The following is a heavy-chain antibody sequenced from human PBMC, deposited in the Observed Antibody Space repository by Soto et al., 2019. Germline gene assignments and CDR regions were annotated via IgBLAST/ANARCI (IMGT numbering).Heavy chain of an antibody. CDR1: GFTFSSYG. Sequence: GGSLRLSCAASGFTFSSYGMHWVRQAPGKGLEWVAVIWYDGSNKYYADSVKGRFTISRDNSKNTLYLQMNSLRAEDTAVYYCARDLNWGPPIVSYFDYWGQGTLVTVSS. D-gene: IGHD7-27*01. CDR2: IWYDGSNK. CDR3: ARDLNWGPPIVSYFDY. V-gene: IGHV3-33*01. J-gene: IGHJ4*02.